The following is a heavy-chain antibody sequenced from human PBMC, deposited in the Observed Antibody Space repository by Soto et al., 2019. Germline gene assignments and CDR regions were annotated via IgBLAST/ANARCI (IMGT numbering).Heavy chain of an antibody. J-gene: IGHJ4*02. CDR3: ARGSLITMVRGVIFDY. CDR2: INHSGST. V-gene: IGHV4-34*01. CDR1: GGSFSGYY. D-gene: IGHD3-10*01. Sequence: LSLTCAVYGGSFSGYYWSWIRQPPGKGLEWIGEINHSGSTNYNPSLKSRVTISVDTSKNQFSLKLSSVTAADTAVYYCARGSLITMVRGVIFDYWGQGTLVTVYS.